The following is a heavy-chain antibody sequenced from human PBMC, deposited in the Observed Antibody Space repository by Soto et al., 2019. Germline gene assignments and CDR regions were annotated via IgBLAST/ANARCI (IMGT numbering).Heavy chain of an antibody. CDR2: ISGRGANT. CDR1: GFTFSSYA. J-gene: IGHJ6*02. D-gene: IGHD1-26*01. V-gene: IGHV3-23*01. CDR3: AKRKDGSYYWYAMDV. Sequence: PGGSLRLSCAASGFTFSSYAMSWVRQAPGKGLEWLSAISGRGANTYHADSVKGRFTVSRDNSKNTLYLQLNSLRAEDTAVYYCAKRKDGSYYWYAMDVWGQGTTVTVSS.